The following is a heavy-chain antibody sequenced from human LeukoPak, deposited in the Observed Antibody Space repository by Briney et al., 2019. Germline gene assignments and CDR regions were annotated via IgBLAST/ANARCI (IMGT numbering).Heavy chain of an antibody. V-gene: IGHV3-23*01. CDR3: ALNGREVPSGAFDI. Sequence: PSETLSLTCTVSGGSISSGGYYWSWVRQAPGKGLEWVSAISGSGGSTYYADSVKGRFTISRDNSKNTLYLQMNSLRAEDTAVYYCALNGREVPSGAFDIWGQGTMVTVSS. J-gene: IGHJ3*02. D-gene: IGHD3-16*02. CDR2: ISGSGGST. CDR1: GGSISSGGYY.